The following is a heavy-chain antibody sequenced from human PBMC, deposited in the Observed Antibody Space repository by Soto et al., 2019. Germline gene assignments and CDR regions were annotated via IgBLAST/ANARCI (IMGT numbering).Heavy chain of an antibody. CDR2: ISSNGGST. V-gene: IGHV3-64*01. CDR3: ARDPGPSGYCSGGSCPTRSLYYYYYYMDV. J-gene: IGHJ6*03. Sequence: GGSLRLSCAASGFTFSSYAMHWVRQAPGKGLEYVSAISSNGGSTYYANSVKGRFTISRDNSKNTLYLQMGSLRAEDMAVYYCARDPGPSGYCSGGSCPTRSLYYYYYYMDVWGKGTTVTVSS. CDR1: GFTFSSYA. D-gene: IGHD2-15*01.